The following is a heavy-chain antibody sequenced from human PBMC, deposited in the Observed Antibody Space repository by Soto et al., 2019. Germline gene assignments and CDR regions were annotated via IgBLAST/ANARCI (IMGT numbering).Heavy chain of an antibody. CDR1: GFTFSSYG. CDR2: IWYDGSNK. Sequence: GGSLRLSCAASGFTFSSYGMHWVRQAPGKGLEWVAVIWYDGSNKYYADSVKGRFTISRDNSKNTLYLQMNSLRAEDTAVYYCAREEGPSNLDYWGQGTLVTVSS. CDR3: AREEGPSNLDY. J-gene: IGHJ4*02. V-gene: IGHV3-33*01.